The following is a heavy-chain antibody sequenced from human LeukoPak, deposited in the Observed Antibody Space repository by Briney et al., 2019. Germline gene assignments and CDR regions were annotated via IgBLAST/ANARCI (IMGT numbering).Heavy chain of an antibody. Sequence: GGSLRLSCAASGFTFSSYSMNWVRQAPGKGLEWVAFIRYDGSNKYYADSVKGRFTISRDNAKNSLYLQMNSLRAEDTAVYYCARDRIAVALYYYYYGMDVWGQGTTVTVSS. CDR2: IRYDGSNK. V-gene: IGHV3-30*02. D-gene: IGHD6-19*01. CDR3: ARDRIAVALYYYYYGMDV. CDR1: GFTFSSYS. J-gene: IGHJ6*02.